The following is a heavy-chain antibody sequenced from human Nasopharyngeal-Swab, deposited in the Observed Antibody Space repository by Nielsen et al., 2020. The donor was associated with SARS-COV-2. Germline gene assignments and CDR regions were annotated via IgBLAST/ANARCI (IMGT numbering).Heavy chain of an antibody. J-gene: IGHJ4*02. V-gene: IGHV3-7*01. CDR1: GFNFSTYW. Sequence: GGSLRLSCAASGFNFSTYWMTWVRQAPGKGLEWVANINKDGSEKYHVGSVKGRFTISRDNAKNSLYLQMNSLRPEDTAVYYCARGSCGGDCYSANFDYWGQGNLVTASS. CDR2: INKDGSEK. D-gene: IGHD2-21*02. CDR3: ARGSCGGDCYSANFDY.